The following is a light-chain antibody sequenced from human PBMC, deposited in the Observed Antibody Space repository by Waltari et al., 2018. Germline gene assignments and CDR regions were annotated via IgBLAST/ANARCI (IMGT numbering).Light chain of an antibody. CDR3: QQSYSIHPLT. Sequence: DIQMTQSPSSLSASVVDRVTITCRASKSIRSYLNWYQQKPGKAPKLLIYSASSLQSGVPSRFSGSGSGTDLTRTISSLQPEDFATYYCQQSYSIHPLTFGGGTKVEIK. CDR1: KSIRSY. J-gene: IGKJ4*02. V-gene: IGKV1-39*01. CDR2: SAS.